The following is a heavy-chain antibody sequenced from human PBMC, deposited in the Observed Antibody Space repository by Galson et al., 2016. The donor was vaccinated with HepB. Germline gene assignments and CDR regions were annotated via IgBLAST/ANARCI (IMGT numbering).Heavy chain of an antibody. Sequence: SETLSLTCTVSGGSISRSSYYWGWIRQPPGKGLEWIGSIYYSGSTYYNPSLKSRVTISVDTSKKQFSLKLSSVTAADTAVYYCARDQGIAAFNWFDPWGQGTLVTVSS. D-gene: IGHD6-13*01. J-gene: IGHJ5*02. V-gene: IGHV4-39*07. CDR2: IYYSGST. CDR3: ARDQGIAAFNWFDP. CDR1: GGSISRSSYY.